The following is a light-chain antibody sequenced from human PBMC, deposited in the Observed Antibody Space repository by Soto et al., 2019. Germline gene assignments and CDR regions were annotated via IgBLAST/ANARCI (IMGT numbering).Light chain of an antibody. Sequence: EIVLTQSPATLSSFPGDRVTLSCRASQTVGRYLSWYQHSPGQGPRLLVYDASNRSTGIPARFSGSESETDFTLTISSLEPEDFAVYYCQQRLHWPITFGQGTRLEIK. J-gene: IGKJ5*01. CDR2: DAS. V-gene: IGKV3-11*01. CDR1: QTVGRY. CDR3: QQRLHWPIT.